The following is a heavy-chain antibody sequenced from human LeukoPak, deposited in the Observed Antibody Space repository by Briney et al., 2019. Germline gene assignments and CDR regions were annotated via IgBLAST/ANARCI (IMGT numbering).Heavy chain of an antibody. D-gene: IGHD2-15*01. J-gene: IGHJ3*02. Sequence: GGSLRLSCAASGFTFSSYAMHWVRQAPGKGLEYVSAISSNGGSTYYANSVKGRFTISRDNSKNTLYLQMNSLRAEDTAVYYCAKELLGGAFDTWGQGTMVTVSS. CDR1: GFTFSSYA. CDR3: AKELLGGAFDT. CDR2: ISSNGGST. V-gene: IGHV3-64*01.